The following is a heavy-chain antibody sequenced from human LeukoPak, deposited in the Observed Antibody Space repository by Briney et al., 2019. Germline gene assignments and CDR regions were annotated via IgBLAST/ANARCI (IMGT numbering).Heavy chain of an antibody. D-gene: IGHD6-13*01. CDR2: IKQDGSEK. CDR1: GFTFISYW. J-gene: IGHJ6*02. Sequence: GGSLRLSCAASGFTFISYWMSWVRQAPGKGLEWVANIKQDGSEKYYVDSVKGRFTISRDNAKNSLYLQMNSLRAEDTAVYYCARHLWNSSSWYYYYYGMDVWGQGTTVTVSS. CDR3: ARHLWNSSSWYYYYYGMDV. V-gene: IGHV3-7*01.